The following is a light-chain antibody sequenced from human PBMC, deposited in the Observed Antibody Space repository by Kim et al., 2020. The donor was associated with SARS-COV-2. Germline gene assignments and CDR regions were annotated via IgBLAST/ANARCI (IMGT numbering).Light chain of an antibody. Sequence: SYELTQPPSVSVSPGQTASIPCSGYRLGEKFASWYQQMPGQSPILVIYQDTQRAPGTPERFPGSNSGDTATLTVAGTQAMDEAHYYCQTWGTSVVFGGGTQLTVL. CDR3: QTWGTSVV. CDR1: RLGEKF. J-gene: IGLJ2*01. V-gene: IGLV3-1*01. CDR2: QDT.